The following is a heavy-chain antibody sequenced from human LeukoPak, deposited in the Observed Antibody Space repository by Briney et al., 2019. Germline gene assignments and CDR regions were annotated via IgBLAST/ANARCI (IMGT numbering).Heavy chain of an antibody. Sequence: ASVKVSCKASGYTFTAYYMHWVRQAPGQGLEWMGRINPNSGGTNYAQKFQGRVTMTRDTSISAAYMELSSLRSEDTAVYYCATLSTLLWFGEDRLRDIWGQGTMVTVSS. J-gene: IGHJ3*02. V-gene: IGHV1-2*06. CDR2: INPNSGGT. CDR1: GYTFTAYY. CDR3: ATLSTLLWFGEDRLRDI. D-gene: IGHD3-10*01.